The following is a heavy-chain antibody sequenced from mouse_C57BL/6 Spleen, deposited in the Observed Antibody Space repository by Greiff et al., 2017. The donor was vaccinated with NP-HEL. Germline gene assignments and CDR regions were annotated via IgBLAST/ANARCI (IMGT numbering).Heavy chain of an antibody. V-gene: IGHV1-78*01. CDR3: ARKGGYYSNYGYFDY. J-gene: IGHJ2*01. D-gene: IGHD2-5*01. CDR2: IYPRDGST. CDR1: GYTSTDHT. Sequence: VQLQQSDAELVKPGASVKISCKVSGYTSTDHTIHWMKQRPEQGLEWIGYIYPRDGSTKYNEKFKGKATLTADKSSSTAYMQLNSLTSEDSAVYFCARKGGYYSNYGYFDYWGQGTTLTVSS.